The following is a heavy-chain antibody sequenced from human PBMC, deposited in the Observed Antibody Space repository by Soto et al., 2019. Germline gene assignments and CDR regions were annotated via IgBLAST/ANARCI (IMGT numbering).Heavy chain of an antibody. Sequence: QDQLVQSGAEVKRPGASVKVSCKASGYTFLNYDVAWVRRAPGQGLEWLGWISISKGKTYYEQRLQGRVTMNTDTATTTAYMEVTSLRSDDTAVYFCGRKGYIGNFGLDVWGQGTTVTVSS. J-gene: IGHJ6*02. CDR2: ISISKGKT. CDR1: GYTFLNYD. D-gene: IGHD5-12*01. V-gene: IGHV1-18*01. CDR3: GRKGYIGNFGLDV.